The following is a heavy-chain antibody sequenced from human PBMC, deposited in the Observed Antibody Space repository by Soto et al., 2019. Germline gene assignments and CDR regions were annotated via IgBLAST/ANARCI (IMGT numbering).Heavy chain of an antibody. D-gene: IGHD3-3*01. CDR2: IIPIFGTA. CDR1: GGTFSSYA. V-gene: IGHV1-69*01. Sequence: QVQLVQSGAEVKKPGSSVKVSCKASGGTFSSYAISWVRQAPGQGLEWMGGIIPIFGTANYAQKFQGRVKITADESKSTAYMELSSLRSEDTAVDYCAGWARFLEGYYGMDVWGQGTTVTVSS. CDR3: AGWARFLEGYYGMDV. J-gene: IGHJ6*02.